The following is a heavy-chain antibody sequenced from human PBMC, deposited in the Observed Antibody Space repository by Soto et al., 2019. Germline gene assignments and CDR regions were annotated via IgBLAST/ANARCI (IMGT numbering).Heavy chain of an antibody. Sequence: SETLSLTGAVYGGSFSGYYWSWIRQPPGKGLEWIGEINHSGSTNYNPSLKGRVTISVDTSKNQFSLKLSSVTAADTAVYYCARERVLLWFGDPGYYYYMDVWGKGTTVTVSS. CDR1: GGSFSGYY. J-gene: IGHJ6*03. CDR2: INHSGST. D-gene: IGHD3-10*01. CDR3: ARERVLLWFGDPGYYYYMDV. V-gene: IGHV4-34*01.